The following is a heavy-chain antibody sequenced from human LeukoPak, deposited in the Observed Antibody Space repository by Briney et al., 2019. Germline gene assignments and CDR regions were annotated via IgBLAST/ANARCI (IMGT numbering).Heavy chain of an antibody. CDR3: ARQLLWGYDP. J-gene: IGHJ5*02. CDR1: GFTFDDYG. D-gene: IGHD2-2*01. V-gene: IGHV3-20*04. CDR2: IICNGGST. Sequence: GGSLRLSCAASGFTFDDYGVSWVRQAPGKGLEWVWGIICNGGSTGYADSVKGRFTISRDNAKNSLYLQMNSLRAEDTALYYCARQLLWGYDPWGQGTLVTVSS.